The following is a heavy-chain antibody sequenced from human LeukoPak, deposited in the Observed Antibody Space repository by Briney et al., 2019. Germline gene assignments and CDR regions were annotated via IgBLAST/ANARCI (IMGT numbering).Heavy chain of an antibody. J-gene: IGHJ4*02. D-gene: IGHD6-19*01. Sequence: GAPVKVSCKTSGYAFITYDISWVRQAPGQGLEWMGWISAYNGNTNYAQKFQGRVTMTTDSSTNTAYMELRSLRSDDTAVYYCARSAVADTLSAFYFGYWGQGTLVTVSS. V-gene: IGHV1-18*01. CDR1: GYAFITYD. CDR2: ISAYNGNT. CDR3: ARSAVADTLSAFYFGY.